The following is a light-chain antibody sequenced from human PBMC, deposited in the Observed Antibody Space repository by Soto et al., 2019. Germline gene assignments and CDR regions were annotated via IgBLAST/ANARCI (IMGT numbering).Light chain of an antibody. CDR1: SSNIGAGYD. Sequence: QSVLTQPPSVSGAPGQRVTISCTGSSSNIGAGYDVHWYQQVPGTAPKLLICANTNRPSGVPDRFSASKSGTSASLAITGLQAEDEADYYCQSYESSLSGWIFGGGTKLPS. V-gene: IGLV1-40*01. CDR3: QSYESSLSGWI. J-gene: IGLJ2*01. CDR2: ANT.